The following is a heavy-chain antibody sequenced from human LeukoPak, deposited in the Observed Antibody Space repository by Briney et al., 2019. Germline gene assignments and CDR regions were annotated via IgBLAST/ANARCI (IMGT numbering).Heavy chain of an antibody. J-gene: IGHJ4*02. D-gene: IGHD3-22*01. CDR3: ARDIWARTYYYDSSGDY. V-gene: IGHV1-69*05. Sequence: ASVKVSCKASGGTFNSYAISWVRQAPGQGLEWMGGIIPIFGTANYAQKFQGRVTITTDESTRTAYMELSSLRSEDTAVYYCARDIWARTYYYDSSGDYWGQGTLVTVSS. CDR1: GGTFNSYA. CDR2: IIPIFGTA.